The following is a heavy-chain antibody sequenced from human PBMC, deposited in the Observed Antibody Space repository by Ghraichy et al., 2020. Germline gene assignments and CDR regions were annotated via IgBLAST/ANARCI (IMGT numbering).Heavy chain of an antibody. CDR3: ARAVESANWYYFDY. V-gene: IGHV3-11*06. Sequence: GESLNISCAASGFTFSDYFMTWIRQAPGKGLEWISYISHTSTYTNYADSVEGRFSISRDNAKNSLYLQMNGLRGEDTAIYYCARAVESANWYYFDYWGQGTLVTVSS. J-gene: IGHJ4*02. CDR1: GFTFSDYF. CDR2: ISHTSTYT. D-gene: IGHD1-1*01.